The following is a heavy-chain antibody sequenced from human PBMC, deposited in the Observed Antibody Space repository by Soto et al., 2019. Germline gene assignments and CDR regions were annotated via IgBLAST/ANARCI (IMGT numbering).Heavy chain of an antibody. Sequence: GASVKVSCKASGYIFTGNYMHWVRQAPGQGLAYMGWINPNNGATNYAQNFQGRVTITWNTSISTAYMEVMRLRSADTAVYYCAPHYPDSSGYFDHWGQGTLVTVSS. J-gene: IGHJ4*02. V-gene: IGHV1-2*02. CDR3: APHYPDSSGYFDH. D-gene: IGHD3-22*01. CDR2: INPNNGAT. CDR1: GYIFTGNY.